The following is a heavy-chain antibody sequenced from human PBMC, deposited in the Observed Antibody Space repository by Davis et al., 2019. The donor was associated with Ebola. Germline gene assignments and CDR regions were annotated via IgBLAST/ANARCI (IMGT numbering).Heavy chain of an antibody. D-gene: IGHD6-13*01. V-gene: IGHV4-34*01. Sequence: SETLSLTCAVYDGSFSGYYWSWIRQSPGRGLEWIGEINHRGTTNSNPSLKRRVTISVDTSMNQFSLKVTSVTAADTAVYYCARGLGMGWFDPWGQGILVTVSS. CDR1: DGSFSGYY. CDR2: INHRGTT. CDR3: ARGLGMGWFDP. J-gene: IGHJ5*02.